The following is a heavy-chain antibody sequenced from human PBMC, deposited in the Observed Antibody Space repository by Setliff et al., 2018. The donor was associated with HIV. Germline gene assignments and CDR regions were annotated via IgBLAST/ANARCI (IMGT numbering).Heavy chain of an antibody. V-gene: IGHV4-34*01. CDR2: INHSGST. Sequence: KPSETLSLTCAIYGGSFSDNYWTWIRQPPGKGLEWIGEINHSGSTNYNPSLKSRVTISVDTSKNQFSLKLSSVTAADTAVYYCASQGGYSYGVDYWGQGTLVTVSS. CDR3: ASQGGYSYGVDY. J-gene: IGHJ4*02. CDR1: GGSFSDNY. D-gene: IGHD5-18*01.